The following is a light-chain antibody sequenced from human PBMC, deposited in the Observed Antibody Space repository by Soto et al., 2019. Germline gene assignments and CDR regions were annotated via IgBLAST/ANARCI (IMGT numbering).Light chain of an antibody. Sequence: IKLNHSLSSLSAYVGDRVTITCRASQSISSYLNWYQQKPGKAPKLLIYAASSLQSGVPSRFSGSGSGTDFTLTISSLQPEDFATYYCQQSYSTPLTSGGGTNVDIK. CDR2: AAS. J-gene: IGKJ4*01. CDR3: QQSYSTPLT. V-gene: IGKV1-39*01. CDR1: QSISSY.